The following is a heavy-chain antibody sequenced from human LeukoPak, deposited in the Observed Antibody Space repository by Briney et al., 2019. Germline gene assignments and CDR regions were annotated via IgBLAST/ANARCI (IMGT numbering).Heavy chain of an antibody. CDR2: ISYDGRDK. CDR1: GFTFSSYG. CDR3: ARDDYGGRGEFDY. D-gene: IGHD4-23*01. J-gene: IGHJ4*02. Sequence: GGSLRLSCAASGFTFSSYGMQWVRQAPGKGLEWVAIISYDGRDKFYEDSVKGRFTISRDNSKNTLYLQMNSLRAEDTAVYYCARDDYGGRGEFDYWGQGTLVTVSS. V-gene: IGHV3-30*03.